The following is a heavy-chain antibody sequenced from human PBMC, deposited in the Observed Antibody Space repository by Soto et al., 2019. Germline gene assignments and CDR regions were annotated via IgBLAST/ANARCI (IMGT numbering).Heavy chain of an antibody. D-gene: IGHD6-13*01. CDR3: AKDGSSSWDAEPYYYGMDV. CDR2: ISYDGSNK. J-gene: IGHJ6*02. Sequence: QVQLVESGGGVVQPGRSLRLSCAASGFTFSSYGMHWVRQAPGKGLEWVAVISYDGSNKYYADSVKGRFTISRDNSKNTLYLQMNSLRAEDTAVYYCAKDGSSSWDAEPYYYGMDVWGQGTTVTVSS. CDR1: GFTFSSYG. V-gene: IGHV3-30*18.